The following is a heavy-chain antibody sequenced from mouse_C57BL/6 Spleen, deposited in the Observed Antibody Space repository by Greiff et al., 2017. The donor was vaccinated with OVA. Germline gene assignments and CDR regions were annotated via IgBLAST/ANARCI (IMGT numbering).Heavy chain of an antibody. J-gene: IGHJ1*03. CDR3: ARGITTVGAYWYFDV. CDR1: GYTFTSYD. V-gene: IGHV1-85*01. D-gene: IGHD1-1*01. CDR2: IYPRDGST. Sequence: VKLQESGPELVKPGASVKLSCKASGYTFTSYDINWVKQRPGPGLEWIGWIYPRDGSTKYNEKFKGKATLTVDTSSSTAYMELHSLTSEDSAVYFCARGITTVGAYWYFDVWGTGTTVTVSS.